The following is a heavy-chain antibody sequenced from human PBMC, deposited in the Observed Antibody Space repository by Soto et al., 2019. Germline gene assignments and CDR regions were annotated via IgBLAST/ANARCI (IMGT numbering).Heavy chain of an antibody. Sequence: GPEVKKPGASVKVSCKASGYTFSTYGITWVRQAPGQGLEWMGWINPSSGETNYAQNFQGRVTVTTDTSVTTAYSELRNLRSDDTAAYYCARDWYPRFDPWGREPWSPSPQ. D-gene: IGHD6-13*01. J-gene: IGHJ5*02. CDR3: ARDWYPRFDP. CDR1: GYTFSTYG. CDR2: INPSSGET. V-gene: IGHV1-18*01.